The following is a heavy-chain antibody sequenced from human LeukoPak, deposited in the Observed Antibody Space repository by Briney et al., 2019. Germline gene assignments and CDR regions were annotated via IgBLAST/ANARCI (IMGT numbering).Heavy chain of an antibody. J-gene: IGHJ5*02. Sequence: KPSETLSLTCAVYGGSFSGYYWSWIRQPPGKGLEWIGEINHSGSTNYDPSLKSRVTISVDTSKNQFSLKLSSVTAADTAVYYCAREIVGATKRGRFDPWGQGTLVTVSS. CDR2: INHSGST. CDR1: GGSFSGYY. CDR3: AREIVGATKRGRFDP. D-gene: IGHD1-26*01. V-gene: IGHV4-34*01.